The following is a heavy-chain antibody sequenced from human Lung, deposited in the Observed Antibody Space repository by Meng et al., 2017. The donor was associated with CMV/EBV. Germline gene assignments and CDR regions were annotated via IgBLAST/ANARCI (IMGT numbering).Heavy chain of an antibody. CDR1: GFPLTTSGRG. D-gene: IGHD3-10*01. V-gene: IGHV2-5*01. Sequence: SGPTLVKPTHTRTLTCPFSGFPLTTSGRGVGWIRQPRGKALEWLTLIYWNEDKRYSPSLKNRLSVTKETSRNQVVLTLTNMNPADTATYYCVHDAPYYQNYCDYWGQGAXVTVSS. J-gene: IGHJ4*01. CDR3: VHDAPYYQNYCDY. CDR2: IYWNEDK.